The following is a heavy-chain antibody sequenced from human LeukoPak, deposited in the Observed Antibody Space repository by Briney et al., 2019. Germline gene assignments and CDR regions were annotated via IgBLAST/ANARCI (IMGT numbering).Heavy chain of an antibody. CDR2: IHQSGIT. D-gene: IGHD6-19*01. J-gene: IGHJ4*02. Sequence: SETLSLTCNVSGDSINSGGFYWHWIRQPPGKGLEWIAYIHQSGITVSNPSLKSRVSISIDKSKNQFSLKLSSVTAADTAVYYCARDQNSGCPPAYWGQGTLVTVSS. CDR3: ARDQNSGCPPAY. V-gene: IGHV4-30-2*01. CDR1: GDSINSGGFY.